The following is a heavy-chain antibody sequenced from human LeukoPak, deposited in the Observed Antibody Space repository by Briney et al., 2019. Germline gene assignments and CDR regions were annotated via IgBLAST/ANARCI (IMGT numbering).Heavy chain of an antibody. CDR1: GGSINSGGYY. D-gene: IGHD6-13*01. CDR3: ARALRIAAAGSHNWFDP. J-gene: IGHJ5*02. CDR2: IYYSGST. Sequence: NPSETLSLTCTVSGGSINSGGYYWSWIRKHPGKGLEWIGYIYYSGSTYYNPSLKSRVTVSVDTSKNQFSLKLSSVTAADTAAYYCARALRIAAAGSHNWFDPWGQGTLVTVSS. V-gene: IGHV4-31*03.